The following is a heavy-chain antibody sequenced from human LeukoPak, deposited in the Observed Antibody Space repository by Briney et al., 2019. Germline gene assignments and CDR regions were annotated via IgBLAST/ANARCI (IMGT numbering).Heavy chain of an antibody. CDR2: ILSGGDTT. CDR3: AKDAVATPQIDH. J-gene: IGHJ4*02. Sequence: GVLRLSCAASGFIFTNYAMNWVRQAPGKGLEWVSAILSGGDTTSYADSVRGRFTISRDNSKNTLYLQMNSLRAEDTAVYYCAKDAVATPQIDHWGQGALVTVSS. D-gene: IGHD2-15*01. CDR1: GFIFTNYA. V-gene: IGHV3-23*01.